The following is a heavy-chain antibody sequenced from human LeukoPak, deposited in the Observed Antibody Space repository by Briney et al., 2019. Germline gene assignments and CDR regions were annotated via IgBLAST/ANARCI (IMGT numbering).Heavy chain of an antibody. CDR2: INHSGST. V-gene: IGHV4-34*01. CDR1: GGSFSGYY. Sequence: SETLPLTCAVYGGSFSGYYWSWIRQPPGKGLEWIGEINHSGSTNYNPSLKSRVTISVDTSKNQFSLKLSSVTAADTAVYYCARGYDSSDYGMDVWGQGTTVTVSS. CDR3: ARGYDSSDYGMDV. D-gene: IGHD3-22*01. J-gene: IGHJ6*02.